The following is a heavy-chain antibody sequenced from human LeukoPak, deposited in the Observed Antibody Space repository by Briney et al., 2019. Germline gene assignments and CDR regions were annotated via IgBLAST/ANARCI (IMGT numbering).Heavy chain of an antibody. Sequence: PSETLSLTCTVSGYSISSGYYWGWIRPPPGKGLEWIGSIYHSGSTYYNPSLKSRVTISVDTSKNQFSLKLSSVTAADTAVYYCARGRGGGYDSSGYYYFYYYYYMDVWGKGTTVTVSS. CDR2: IYHSGST. CDR1: GYSISSGYY. J-gene: IGHJ6*03. D-gene: IGHD3-22*01. V-gene: IGHV4-38-2*02. CDR3: ARGRGGGYDSSGYYYFYYYYYMDV.